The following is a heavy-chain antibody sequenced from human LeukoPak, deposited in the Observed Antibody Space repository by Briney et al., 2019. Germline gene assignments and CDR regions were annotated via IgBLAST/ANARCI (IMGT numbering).Heavy chain of an antibody. J-gene: IGHJ2*01. CDR1: GDSISTYY. CDR2: IDNSGST. V-gene: IGHV4-59*08. D-gene: IGHD4-17*01. Sequence: PSETLSLTCTIFGDSISTYYWSWIRQSPGKGLEWVGSIDNSGSTNHNPSLKSRVTISVDTSKDQFSLRVTSMTAADTAVYYCARHRWVTTGLYFDLWGRGTLVSVSS. CDR3: ARHRWVTTGLYFDL.